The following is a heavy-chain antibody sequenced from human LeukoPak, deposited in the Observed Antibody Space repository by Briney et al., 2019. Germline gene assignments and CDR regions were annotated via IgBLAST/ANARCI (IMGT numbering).Heavy chain of an antibody. CDR2: IYYSGST. CDR3: ARLAWELLDYFDY. V-gene: IGHV4-39*01. CDR1: GGSFSSSGYY. D-gene: IGHD1-26*01. Sequence: SETLSLTCTVSGGSFSSSGYYWGWIRQPPGKGLEWIGSIYYSGSTYYNPSLKSRVTISVDTSKNQFSLKLSSVTAADTAVYYCARLAWELLDYFDYWGQGTLVTVSS. J-gene: IGHJ4*02.